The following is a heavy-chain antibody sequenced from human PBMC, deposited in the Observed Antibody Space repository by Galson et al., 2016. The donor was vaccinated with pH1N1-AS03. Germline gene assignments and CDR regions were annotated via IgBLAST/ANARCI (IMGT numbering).Heavy chain of an antibody. CDR2: IYTSGST. CDR1: GGSISSGSYY. D-gene: IGHD2-15*01. J-gene: IGHJ6*02. Sequence: LSPTCTVSGGSISSGSYYWSWIRQPAGKGLEWIGRIYTSGSTNYNPSPKSRVTISVDTPKNQFSLKLSSVTAADTAVYYCARDGGSAYGMDVWGQGTTVTVSS. V-gene: IGHV4-61*02. CDR3: ARDGGSAYGMDV.